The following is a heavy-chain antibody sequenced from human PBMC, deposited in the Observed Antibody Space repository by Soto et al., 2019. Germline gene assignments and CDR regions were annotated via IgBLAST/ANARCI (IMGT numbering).Heavy chain of an antibody. Sequence: GGSLRLSCAASGFTFSNYAMSWARQAPGKGLEWVANIKKDGSEKYYVDSVKGRFTISRDNAKNSLYLQMNSLRAEDTAVYYCARGILDYWGQGTLVTVS. V-gene: IGHV3-7*05. CDR2: IKKDGSEK. CDR3: ARGILDY. CDR1: GFTFSNYA. D-gene: IGHD1-20*01. J-gene: IGHJ4*02.